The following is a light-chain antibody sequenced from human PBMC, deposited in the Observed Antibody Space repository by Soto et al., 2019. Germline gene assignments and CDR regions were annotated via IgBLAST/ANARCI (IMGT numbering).Light chain of an antibody. CDR3: QQYGTSEIT. CDR2: DTS. J-gene: IGKJ5*01. CDR1: QSLANSF. Sequence: EFVLTQSPVTLSLSPGERATLSCRASQSLANSFIAWYQQKPGQAPRLLIYDTSSRASGIPDRFSGSGSGTDFTLTISRLETEDFAVFYCQQYGTSEITFGQGTRLEIK. V-gene: IGKV3-20*01.